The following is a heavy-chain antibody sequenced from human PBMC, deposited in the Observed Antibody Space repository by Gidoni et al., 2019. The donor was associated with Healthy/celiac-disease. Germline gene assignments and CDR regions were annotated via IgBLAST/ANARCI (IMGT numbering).Heavy chain of an antibody. CDR2: IYYSGST. V-gene: IGHV4-31*03. CDR3: ARDRWDQLLNRDDYYYYGMDV. D-gene: IGHD2-2*01. Sequence: QVQLQESGPGLVKPSQTLSLTCTVSVGSIRSGGYYWCWIRQHPGKGLEWIGYIYYSGSTYYNPSLKSRVTISVDTSKNQFSLKLSSVTAADTAVYYCARDRWDQLLNRDDYYYYGMDVWGQGTTVTVS. CDR1: VGSIRSGGYY. J-gene: IGHJ6*02.